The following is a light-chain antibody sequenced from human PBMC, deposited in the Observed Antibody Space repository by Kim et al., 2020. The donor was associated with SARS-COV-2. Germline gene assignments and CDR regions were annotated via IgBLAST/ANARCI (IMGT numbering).Light chain of an antibody. Sequence: SPGERATLSCRASPSISGNYLAWYQQKPGQAPRLLIYGASNRATGIPDRFSGSGSETDFTLTISRLEPEDFAVYYCRRYGRSPRAFGQGTKVEIK. V-gene: IGKV3-20*01. J-gene: IGKJ1*01. CDR2: GAS. CDR3: RRYGRSPRA. CDR1: PSISGNY.